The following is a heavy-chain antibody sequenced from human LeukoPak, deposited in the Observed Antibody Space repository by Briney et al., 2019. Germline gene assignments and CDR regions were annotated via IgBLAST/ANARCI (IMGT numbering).Heavy chain of an antibody. CDR3: AREGGYSGYDSSWFDP. CDR2: MYHSGST. D-gene: IGHD5-12*01. CDR1: GGSISSDNW. V-gene: IGHV4-4*02. J-gene: IGHJ5*02. Sequence: PSETLSLTCAVSGGSISSDNWWSWVRQPPGKGLEWIGDMYHSGSTKYNPSLKSRVTISVDKSKNQFSLKLSSVTAADTAVYYCAREGGYSGYDSSWFDPWGQGTLVTVSS.